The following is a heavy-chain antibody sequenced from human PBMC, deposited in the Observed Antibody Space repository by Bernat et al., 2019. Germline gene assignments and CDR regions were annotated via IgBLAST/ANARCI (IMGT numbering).Heavy chain of an antibody. CDR3: VKGAGYCSGASCHGDY. Sequence: EVQLVESGGGLVQPGGSLRLSCSASGFTFSSYPMNWVRQAPGKGLEYVSTISSDGGYRYYADSLKGRFTISRDNSKNTLYLQMSSLRTEDTALYYCVKGAGYCSGASCHGDYWGQGTLVTVSS. V-gene: IGHV3-64D*06. CDR2: ISSDGGYR. J-gene: IGHJ4*02. D-gene: IGHD2-15*01. CDR1: GFTFSSYP.